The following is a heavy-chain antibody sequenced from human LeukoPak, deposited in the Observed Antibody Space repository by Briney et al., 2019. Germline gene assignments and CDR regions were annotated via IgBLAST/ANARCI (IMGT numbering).Heavy chain of an antibody. CDR2: INHSGST. CDR3: AARRTYYYDSSGYKSGLDY. D-gene: IGHD3-22*01. V-gene: IGHV4-34*01. CDR1: GGSFSGYY. J-gene: IGHJ4*02. Sequence: SETLSLTCAVYGGSFSGYYWSWIRRPPGKGLEWIGEINHSGSTNYNPSLKSRVTISVDTSKDQFSLKLSSVTAADTAVYYCAARRTYYYDSSGYKSGLDYWGQGTLVTVSS.